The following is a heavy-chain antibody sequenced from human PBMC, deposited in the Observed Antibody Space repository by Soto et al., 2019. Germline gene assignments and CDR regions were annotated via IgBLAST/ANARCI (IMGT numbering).Heavy chain of an antibody. V-gene: IGHV1-2*02. CDR2: IGPESGAT. D-gene: IGHD1-26*01. J-gene: IGHJ1*01. Sequence: ASVKVSCKASGYTFTGHYIHWVRQAPEQGPEWMGEIGPESGATRYAQRFQGRVTMTRDMSITTVYMELNNLSPDDTAVYYCGRGRSGQIVVFYWGQGALVTVSS. CDR3: GRGRSGQIVVFY. CDR1: GYTFTGHY.